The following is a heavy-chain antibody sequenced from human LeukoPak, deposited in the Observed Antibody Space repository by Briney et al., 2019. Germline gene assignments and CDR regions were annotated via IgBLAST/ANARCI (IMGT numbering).Heavy chain of an antibody. V-gene: IGHV3-33*08. J-gene: IGHJ5*02. D-gene: IGHD5-24*01. Sequence: GRSLRLSCAASGFTLSSYGMHWVRQAPGKGLEWVAVIWYDGSTKYYADSVKGRFTISRDNSKNTLYLQMNSLRADDTAVYYCARDSEGDGYNFDTWGRGTLVTVSS. CDR3: ARDSEGDGYNFDT. CDR1: GFTLSSYG. CDR2: IWYDGSTK.